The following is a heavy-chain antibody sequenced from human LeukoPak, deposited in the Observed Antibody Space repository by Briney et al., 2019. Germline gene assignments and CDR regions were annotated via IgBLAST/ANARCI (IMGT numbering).Heavy chain of an antibody. V-gene: IGHV3-48*02. CDR1: GFTFGSCT. D-gene: IGHD5-12*01. CDR3: SIVATRGPVDC. CDR2: ISSDGDTI. J-gene: IGHJ4*02. Sequence: GRSLSLSCAASGFTFGSCTMNWVRQAPGKGLEWVAFISSDGDTIFYADSVKGRFTISRDNAKNSLFMQMNSLRDEDTAVYYCSIVATRGPVDCWGQGTLSPSPQ.